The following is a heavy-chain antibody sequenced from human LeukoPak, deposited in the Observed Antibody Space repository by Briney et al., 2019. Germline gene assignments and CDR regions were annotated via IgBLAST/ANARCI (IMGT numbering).Heavy chain of an antibody. D-gene: IGHD3-10*01. V-gene: IGHV1-2*02. J-gene: IGHJ6*03. Sequence: ASVKVSCKASGYTFTGYYMRWVRQAPGQGLEWMGWINPNSGGTNYAQKFQGRVTMTRDTSISTAYMELSRLRSDDTAVYYCARTLRGRITMVRGVRKYYYYYYMDVWGKGTTVTVSS. CDR3: ARTLRGRITMVRGVRKYYYYYYMDV. CDR1: GYTFTGYY. CDR2: INPNSGGT.